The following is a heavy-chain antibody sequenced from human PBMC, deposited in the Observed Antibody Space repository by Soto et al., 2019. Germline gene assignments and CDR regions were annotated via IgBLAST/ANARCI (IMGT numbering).Heavy chain of an antibody. Sequence: SETLSLTCTVSGGSISSYYWSWIRQPPGKGLEWIGYMYYSGSTNYNPSLKSRVTISVDTSKNQFSLKLSSVTAADTAVYYCATTIAAVGPYFDNWGQGTLVTVSS. V-gene: IGHV4-59*08. CDR1: GGSISSYY. D-gene: IGHD6-13*01. J-gene: IGHJ4*02. CDR2: MYYSGST. CDR3: ATTIAAVGPYFDN.